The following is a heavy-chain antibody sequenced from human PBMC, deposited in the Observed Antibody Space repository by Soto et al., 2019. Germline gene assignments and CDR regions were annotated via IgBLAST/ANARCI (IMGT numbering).Heavy chain of an antibody. CDR3: ASRMGTQLWAPFDY. D-gene: IGHD1-1*01. V-gene: IGHV1-8*01. J-gene: IGHJ4*02. Sequence: QVQLVQSGAEVKKPGASVRVSCKASGYTFTDYDINWVRQATEQGLEWMGWMNPNSGNTGYAQKFQGRVTMTRDTSISTAYMELSSLTSEDTAVYYCASRMGTQLWAPFDYWAQGTLVTVSS. CDR1: GYTFTDYD. CDR2: MNPNSGNT.